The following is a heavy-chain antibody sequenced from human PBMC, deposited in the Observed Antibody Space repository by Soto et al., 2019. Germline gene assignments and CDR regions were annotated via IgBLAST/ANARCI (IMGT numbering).Heavy chain of an antibody. J-gene: IGHJ6*02. CDR3: ARMAVTTFYYYAMDV. CDR2: ITHGGST. D-gene: IGHD6-19*01. V-gene: IGHV4-28*01. Sequence: SETLSLTCAVYGYSIRSSDWWGWIRQPPGKGLEWIGYITHGGSTNYNPSLKRRVTMSVDPSKNQFSLNLTFMTAVDTAVYYCARMAVTTFYYYAMDVWGQGTTVTVSS. CDR1: GYSIRSSDW.